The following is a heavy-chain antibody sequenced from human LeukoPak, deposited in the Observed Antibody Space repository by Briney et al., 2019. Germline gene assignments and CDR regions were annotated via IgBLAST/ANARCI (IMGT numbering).Heavy chain of an antibody. CDR2: IYSGGST. J-gene: IGHJ4*02. CDR3: AKSGSSSWFLDY. Sequence: GGSLRLSCAASGFTFSSNYMSWVRQAPGKGLEGVSVIYSGGSTYYADSVKGRFTISRDNSKNTLYLQMNSLRAEDTAVYYCAKSGSSSWFLDYWGQGALVTVSS. CDR1: GFTFSSNY. V-gene: IGHV3-53*01. D-gene: IGHD6-13*01.